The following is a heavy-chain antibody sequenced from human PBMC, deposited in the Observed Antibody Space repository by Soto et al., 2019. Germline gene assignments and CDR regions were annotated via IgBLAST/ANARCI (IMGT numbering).Heavy chain of an antibody. Sequence: GGSLRLSCAASGFTVTSNFMSWVRQAPGKGLEWVSVIYSAGDTNYADSVRGRFTFSRDISKNTLYLQMNSLRAEDTAVYYCARGLRGAIREKSLDYWGQGTLVTVSS. CDR2: IYSAGDT. V-gene: IGHV3-53*01. CDR1: GFTVTSNF. J-gene: IGHJ4*02. CDR3: ARGLRGAIREKSLDY. D-gene: IGHD3-10*01.